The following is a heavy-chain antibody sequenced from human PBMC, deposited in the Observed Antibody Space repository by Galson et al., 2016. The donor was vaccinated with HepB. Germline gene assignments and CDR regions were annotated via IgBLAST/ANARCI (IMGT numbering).Heavy chain of an antibody. CDR2: ISPYNGNA. Sequence: SVKVSCKASGYTFTDYGINWVRQAPGQGLEWMGWISPYNGNANYVEKLQGRVTMTTDTSTSTVYMELRSLRPDDTAVYYCARGASSDDILTDDTLLDFWGRGTLVAVSS. V-gene: IGHV1-18*04. CDR1: GYTFTDYG. J-gene: IGHJ4*02. CDR3: ARGASSDDILTDDTLLDF. D-gene: IGHD3-9*01.